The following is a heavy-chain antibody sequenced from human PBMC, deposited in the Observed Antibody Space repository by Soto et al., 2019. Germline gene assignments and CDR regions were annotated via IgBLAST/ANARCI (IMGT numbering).Heavy chain of an antibody. J-gene: IGHJ4*02. CDR3: ARDPRSIHCSGGSCYFPLFDY. CDR1: GYTFTSYG. D-gene: IGHD2-15*01. CDR2: ISAYNGNT. Sequence: GASVKVSCKASGYTFTSYGISWVRQAPGQGLEWMGWISAYNGNTNYAQKLQGRVTMTTDTSTSTAYMELRSLRSDDTAVYYCARDPRSIHCSGGSCYFPLFDYWGQGTLVTVSS. V-gene: IGHV1-18*01.